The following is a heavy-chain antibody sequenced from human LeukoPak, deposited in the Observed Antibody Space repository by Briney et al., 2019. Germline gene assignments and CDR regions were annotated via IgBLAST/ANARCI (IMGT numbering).Heavy chain of an antibody. CDR2: IKDDGSDK. V-gene: IGHV3-7*01. Sequence: GSLRLSCAASGFSISNYWMSWVRQAPGKGLEWVANIKDDGSDKYYVDSLKGRFTISRDNAKNSLYLQMNSLRVEDTAVYYCARDQSSRPLGYWGQGTLVTVFS. CDR3: ARDQSSRPLGY. D-gene: IGHD3-16*01. CDR1: GFSISNYW. J-gene: IGHJ4*02.